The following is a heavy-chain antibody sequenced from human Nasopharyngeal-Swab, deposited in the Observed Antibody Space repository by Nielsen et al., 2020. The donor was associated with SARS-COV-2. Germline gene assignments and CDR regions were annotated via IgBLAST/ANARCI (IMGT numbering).Heavy chain of an antibody. D-gene: IGHD1-7*01. V-gene: IGHV2-26*01. Sequence: WIRQPPGKALEWLAHIFSNDEKSYSTSLKSRLTISKDTSKSQVVLTMTNMDPLDTATYFCARAGLELRLFYLYYYMDVWGTGTTVTVSS. CDR2: IFSNDEK. CDR3: ARAGLELRLFYLYYYMDV. J-gene: IGHJ6*03.